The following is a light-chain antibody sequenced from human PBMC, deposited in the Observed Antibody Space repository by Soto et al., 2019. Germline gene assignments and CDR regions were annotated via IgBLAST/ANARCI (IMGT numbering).Light chain of an antibody. J-gene: IGKJ1*01. CDR1: QSISSH. CDR3: QQYANWPKT. CDR2: AAS. V-gene: IGKV1-39*01. Sequence: DIQMTQSPSSLSASVGDRVTITCRASQSISSHLNWYQQKPGKAPKLLIYAASSLQSGVPSRFSGSGSGTDFTLTISSLQSEDLAVYYCQQYANWPKTFGQGTKV.